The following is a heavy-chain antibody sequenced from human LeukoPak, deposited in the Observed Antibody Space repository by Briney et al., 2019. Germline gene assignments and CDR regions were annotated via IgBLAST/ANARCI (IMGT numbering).Heavy chain of an antibody. V-gene: IGHV3-7*01. Sequence: GGSLRLSCAASGVTFSSSWMSWVRQAPGKGLEWVANIKQDGSRKLYVDSVQGRFTISRDNAKNSLYLQMNSLRAEDTAVYYCAREGSGYYVPQAGYWGQGTLVTVSS. D-gene: IGHD3-10*02. CDR1: GVTFSSSW. CDR2: IKQDGSRK. CDR3: AREGSGYYVPQAGY. J-gene: IGHJ4*02.